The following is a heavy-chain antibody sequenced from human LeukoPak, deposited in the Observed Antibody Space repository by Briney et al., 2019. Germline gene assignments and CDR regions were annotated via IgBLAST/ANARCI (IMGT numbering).Heavy chain of an antibody. Sequence: LGESLKISCKGSGYSFTSYWIGWVRQMPGKGLEWMGITYPGDSDTRYSPSFQGQVTISADKSISTAYLQWSSLKASDTAMYYCARYLITMVRGIRPRYYYYGMDVWGQGTTVTVSS. CDR1: GYSFTSYW. CDR2: TYPGDSDT. D-gene: IGHD3-10*01. CDR3: ARYLITMVRGIRPRYYYYGMDV. V-gene: IGHV5-51*01. J-gene: IGHJ6*02.